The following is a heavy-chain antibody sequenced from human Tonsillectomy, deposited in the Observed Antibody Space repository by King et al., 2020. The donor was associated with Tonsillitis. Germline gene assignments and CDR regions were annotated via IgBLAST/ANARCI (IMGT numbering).Heavy chain of an antibody. V-gene: IGHV4-39*01. J-gene: IGHJ3*02. D-gene: IGHD3-10*01. CDR3: ASYSSGGFGECRYAFAI. CDR1: GGSISSSSYY. CDR2: IYYSGST. Sequence: QLQESGPGLVKPSETLSLTCTVSGGSISSSSYYWGWIRQPPGKGLEWIGSIYYSGSTYYNPSLKSRVTISVDTSKNQFSLKLSSVTAADTAVYYCASYSSGGFGECRYAFAIWGQGPMVTVSS.